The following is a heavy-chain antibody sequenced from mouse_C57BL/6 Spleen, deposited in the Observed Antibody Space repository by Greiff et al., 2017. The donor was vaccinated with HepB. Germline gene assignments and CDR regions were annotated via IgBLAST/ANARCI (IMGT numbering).Heavy chain of an antibody. Sequence: QVQLQQPGAELVKPGASVKLSCKASGYTFTSYWMQWVKQRPGQGLEWIGEIDPSDSYTNYNQKFKGKATLTVDTSSSTAYMQLSSLTSEDSAVYYCARSWDGYYEYYWGQGTTLTVSS. J-gene: IGHJ2*01. V-gene: IGHV1-50*01. CDR3: ARSWDGYYEYY. CDR2: IDPSDSYT. CDR1: GYTFTSYW. D-gene: IGHD2-3*01.